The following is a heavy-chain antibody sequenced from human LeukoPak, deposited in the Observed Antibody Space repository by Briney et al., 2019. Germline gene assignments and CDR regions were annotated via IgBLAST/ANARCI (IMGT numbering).Heavy chain of an antibody. D-gene: IGHD5-18*01. CDR2: IWYDGSNK. CDR1: GFTFSRYS. J-gene: IGHJ4*02. Sequence: GGSLRLSCAASGFTFSRYSMNWVRQAPGKGLEWVAVIWYDGSNKYYADSVKGRFTISRDNSKNTLYLQMNSLRGEDTAVYYCARDNTALDYWGQGTLVTVSS. CDR3: ARDNTALDY. V-gene: IGHV3-33*07.